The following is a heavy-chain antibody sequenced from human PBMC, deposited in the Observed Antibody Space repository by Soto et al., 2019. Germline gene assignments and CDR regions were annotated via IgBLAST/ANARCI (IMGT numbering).Heavy chain of an antibody. CDR3: ARTYYDYWIGYLSWFDP. CDR1: GFSFSIYS. V-gene: IGHV3-48*02. CDR2: ITSSSNNI. D-gene: IGHD3-3*01. J-gene: IGHJ5*02. Sequence: GGSLRLSCAASGFSFSIYSMNWVRQAPGKGLEWVSYITSSSNNIQYADSVKGRFTISRDNAKNSLYLQMNSLRDEDTAVYYCARTYYDYWIGYLSWFDPWGQGTLVTVSS.